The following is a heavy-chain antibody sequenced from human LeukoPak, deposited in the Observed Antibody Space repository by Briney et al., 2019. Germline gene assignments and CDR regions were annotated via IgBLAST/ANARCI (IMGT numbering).Heavy chain of an antibody. CDR3: ARDLVVATIEFDY. V-gene: IGHV3-33*01. D-gene: IGHD5-12*01. Sequence: GGSLRLSCAASGFTFSSYGMHWVRQAPGKGLEWVAVIWYDGSNKYYADSVKGRFTISRDNAKNSLYLQMNSLRAEDTAVYYCARDLVVATIEFDYWGQGTLVTVSS. CDR2: IWYDGSNK. CDR1: GFTFSSYG. J-gene: IGHJ4*02.